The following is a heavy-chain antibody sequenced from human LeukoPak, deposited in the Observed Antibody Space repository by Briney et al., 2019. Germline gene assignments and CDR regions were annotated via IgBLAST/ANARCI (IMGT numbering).Heavy chain of an antibody. V-gene: IGHV3-23*01. CDR1: GFTFSSYA. CDR2: ISGSGGST. CDR3: AKDSRVRGVIMRTYFDY. J-gene: IGHJ4*02. Sequence: RPGGSLRLSCAASGFTFSSYAMSWVRQAPGKGLEWVSAISGSGGSTYYADSVKGRFTISRDNSKNTLYLQMNSLRAEDTAVYYCAKDSRVRGVIMRTYFDYWGQGTLVTVSS. D-gene: IGHD3-10*01.